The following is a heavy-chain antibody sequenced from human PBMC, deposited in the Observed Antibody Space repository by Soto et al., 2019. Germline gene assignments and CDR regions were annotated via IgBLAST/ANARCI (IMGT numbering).Heavy chain of an antibody. CDR3: AKCMTTVTTFPFDV. Sequence: EVQLLESGGGLVQPGGSLRLSCAASGFTFSSYAMSWVRQAPGKGLEWVSAISGTGAGTYYADSVKGRFTISRDNSKNTLYLHMNSLRAEDTAVYYCAKCMTTVTTFPFDVWGQGTMVTVSS. CDR2: ISGTGAGT. CDR1: GFTFSSYA. J-gene: IGHJ3*01. D-gene: IGHD4-17*01. V-gene: IGHV3-23*01.